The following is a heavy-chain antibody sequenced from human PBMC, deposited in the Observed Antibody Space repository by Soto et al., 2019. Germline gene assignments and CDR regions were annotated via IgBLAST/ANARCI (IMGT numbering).Heavy chain of an antibody. V-gene: IGHV4-30-2*01. D-gene: IGHD2-2*01. CDR2: IYHSGST. J-gene: IGHJ5*02. CDR3: ARGPLVGVVHKFDP. CDR1: GGSISSGGYS. Sequence: SETLSLTCAVSGGSISSGGYSWSWIRQPPGKGLEWIGYIYHSGSTYYNPSLKSRVTISVDRSKNQFSLKLSSVTAADTAVYYCARGPLVGVVHKFDPWGQGTLVTVSS.